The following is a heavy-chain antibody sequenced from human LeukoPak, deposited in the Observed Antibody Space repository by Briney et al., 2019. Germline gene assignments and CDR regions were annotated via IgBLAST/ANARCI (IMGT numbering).Heavy chain of an antibody. D-gene: IGHD1-26*01. CDR2: ISSSGST. V-gene: IGHV4-61*02. CDR1: GDSISSGDYY. CDR3: ASPEVVGTNFDY. Sequence: PSETLSLTCTVSGDSISSGDYYWSWIRQPAGKGLEWIGRISSSGSTNYNPSLKSRVTISVDTSKNQFSLKLSSVTAADTAVYFCASPEVVGTNFDYWGQGTLVTVSS. J-gene: IGHJ4*02.